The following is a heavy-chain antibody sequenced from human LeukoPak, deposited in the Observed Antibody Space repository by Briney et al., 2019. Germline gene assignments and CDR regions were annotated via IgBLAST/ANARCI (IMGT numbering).Heavy chain of an antibody. D-gene: IGHD6-13*01. V-gene: IGHV3-21*01. CDR2: ISTDGTYI. Sequence: GGSLRLSCAASGFTFSGYGMFWVRQAPGKGLEWISSISTDGTYIYYADSVKGRFTISRDNAKNSLYLQMNSLRAEDTAVYYCTKSRSSWSDDTFDIWGQGTMVTVSS. CDR3: TKSRSSWSDDTFDI. CDR1: GFTFSGYG. J-gene: IGHJ3*02.